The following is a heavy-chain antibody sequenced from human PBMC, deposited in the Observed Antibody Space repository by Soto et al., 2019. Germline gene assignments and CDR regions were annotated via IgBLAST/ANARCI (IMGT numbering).Heavy chain of an antibody. CDR3: ARGEYSYGVRAYYYYGMDV. D-gene: IGHD5-18*01. J-gene: IGHJ6*02. V-gene: IGHV1-69*12. CDR2: IIPIFGTA. CDR1: GGTFSSYA. Sequence: QVQLVQSGAEVKKPGSSVKVSCKASGGTFSSYAISWVRQAPGQGLEWRGGIIPIFGTANYAQKFQGRVTIPAEEXXSXASXELSSLRSADTAVYYCARGEYSYGVRAYYYYGMDVWGQGTTVTVSS.